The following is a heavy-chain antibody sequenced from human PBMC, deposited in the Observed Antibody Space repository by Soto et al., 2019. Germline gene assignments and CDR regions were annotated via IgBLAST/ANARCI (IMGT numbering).Heavy chain of an antibody. J-gene: IGHJ3*02. D-gene: IGHD6-19*01. CDR1: GFTFSSYA. V-gene: IGHV3-30-3*01. CDR3: ARDYKTCPYNSGYLPHAFDI. Sequence: PGGSLRLSCAASGFTFSSYAMHWVRQAPGKGLEWVAVISYDGINKYYADSVKGRFTISGDNSKSTMYLQMNSLRAEDTAVYYCARDYKTCPYNSGYLPHAFDIWGQGTMVTVSS. CDR2: ISYDGINK.